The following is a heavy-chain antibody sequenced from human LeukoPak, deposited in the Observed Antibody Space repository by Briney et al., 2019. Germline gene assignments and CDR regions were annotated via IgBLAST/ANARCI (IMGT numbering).Heavy chain of an antibody. J-gene: IGHJ3*02. CDR3: AKAVDLATILVDI. CDR1: GFTFDSYG. Sequence: GGSLRLSCAASGFTFDSYGMNWVRQAPGKGLEWVSGISGSGVYTYYADSVKGRFTISRDNSKNTLYLVMNSLRVDDTAVYYCAKAVDLATILVDIWGQGTMVTVSS. D-gene: IGHD5-24*01. V-gene: IGHV3-23*01. CDR2: ISGSGVYT.